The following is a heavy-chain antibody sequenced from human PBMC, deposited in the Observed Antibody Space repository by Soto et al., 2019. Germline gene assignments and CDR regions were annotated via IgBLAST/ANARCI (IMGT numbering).Heavy chain of an antibody. J-gene: IGHJ4*02. CDR2: MNPNSGNT. CDR3: ASRPAVGIAVVDDY. V-gene: IGHV1-8*01. CDR1: GYTFTSYD. D-gene: IGHD6-19*01. Sequence: QVQLVQSGAEVKKPGASVKVSCKASGYTFTSYDINWVRQATGQGLEWMGWMNPNSGNTGYAQKFQGRVTMTTNTSISTAYMELGSLRYEYTAVYYCASRPAVGIAVVDDYWGQGTLVTVSS.